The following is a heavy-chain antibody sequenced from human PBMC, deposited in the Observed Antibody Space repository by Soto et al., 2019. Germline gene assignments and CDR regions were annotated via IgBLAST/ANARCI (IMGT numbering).Heavy chain of an antibody. CDR3: ASYEGYCSGGSCYGNWFDP. V-gene: IGHV1-69*01. Sequence: QVHLVQSGAEVKKPGSSVKVSCKASGGTFSSYAISWVRQAPGQGLEWMGGIIPIFGTANYAQKFQGRVTITADESTSTAYMELSSLRSEDTAVYYCASYEGYCSGGSCYGNWFDPWGQGTLVTVSS. J-gene: IGHJ5*02. D-gene: IGHD2-15*01. CDR2: IIPIFGTA. CDR1: GGTFSSYA.